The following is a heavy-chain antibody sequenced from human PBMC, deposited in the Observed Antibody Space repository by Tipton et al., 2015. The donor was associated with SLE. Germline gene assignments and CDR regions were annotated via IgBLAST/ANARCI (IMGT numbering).Heavy chain of an antibody. J-gene: IGHJ6*02. CDR3: ARDNVDFMNGGGYNGMDV. Sequence: TLSLTCTVSGGSMTTSTYYWGWVRQPPGQGLEWMGYIYHSGSTTYNPSLKSRVTISIDTSKNQFSLKLSSVTAADTAVYYCARDNVDFMNGGGYNGMDVWGQGTTVTVSS. CDR2: IYHSGST. CDR1: GGSMTTSTYY. V-gene: IGHV4-61*01. D-gene: IGHD4-23*01.